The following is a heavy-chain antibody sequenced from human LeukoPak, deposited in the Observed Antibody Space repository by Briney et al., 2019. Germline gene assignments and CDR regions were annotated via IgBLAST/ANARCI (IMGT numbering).Heavy chain of an antibody. J-gene: IGHJ4*02. D-gene: IGHD3-22*01. Sequence: GESLKISCKGSRYSFTNYWIGWVRQMPGKGLEWMGIIYPGDSDTRYSPSFQGQVTISADKSISTAYLQWSSLKASDTAMYYCASGTYYYDSSGPLRDYWGQGILVTVSS. CDR3: ASGTYYYDSSGPLRDY. CDR1: RYSFTNYW. V-gene: IGHV5-51*01. CDR2: IYPGDSDT.